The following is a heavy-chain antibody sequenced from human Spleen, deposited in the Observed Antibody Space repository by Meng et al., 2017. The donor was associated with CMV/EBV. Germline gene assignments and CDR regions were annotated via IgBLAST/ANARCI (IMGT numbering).Heavy chain of an antibody. CDR1: GDSVSSTGAT. V-gene: IGHV6-1*01. CDR3: AREARGMDV. CDR2: TYLRSKWYD. Sequence: SETLSLTCALSGDSVSSTGATWNWIRQSPSRGLEWLGRTYLRSKWYDDYAVSVKSRITINPDTSKNQFSLQLNSVTPEDTAVYFCAREARGMDVWGQGTTVTVSS. J-gene: IGHJ6*02.